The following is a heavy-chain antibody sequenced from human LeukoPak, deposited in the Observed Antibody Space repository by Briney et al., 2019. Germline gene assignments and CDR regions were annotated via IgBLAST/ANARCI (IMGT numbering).Heavy chain of an antibody. CDR3: ARDPYSYGGYDY. CDR2: IYYTGTT. J-gene: IGHJ4*02. V-gene: IGHV4-59*12. D-gene: IGHD5-12*01. CDR1: GDSISRYY. Sequence: SETLSLTCTVAGDSISRYYWSWIRQPPGKGLEWIGYIYYTGTTNYNPSLKSRVTITVDTSKNQFSLRLSSVTAADTAVYYCARDPYSYGGYDYWGQGTLVTVSS.